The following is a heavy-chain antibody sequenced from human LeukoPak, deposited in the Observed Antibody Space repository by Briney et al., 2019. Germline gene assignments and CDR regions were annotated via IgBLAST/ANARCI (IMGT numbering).Heavy chain of an antibody. CDR2: IIPILGIA. V-gene: IGHV1-69*02. CDR1: GGTFSSYT. D-gene: IGHD2-2*01. CDR3: ARVAALGYCSSTSCYSQGWFDP. J-gene: IGHJ5*02. Sequence: ASVKVSCKASGGTFSSYTISWVRQAPGQGLEWMGRIIPILGIANYAQKFQGRVTITADKSTSTAYMGLSSLRSEDTAVYYCARVAALGYCSSTSCYSQGWFDPWGQGTLVTVSS.